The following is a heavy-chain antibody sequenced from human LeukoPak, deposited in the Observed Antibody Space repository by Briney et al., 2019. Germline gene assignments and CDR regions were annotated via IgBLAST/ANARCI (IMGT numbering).Heavy chain of an antibody. CDR1: GFTFSNYW. CDR2: INRDGSER. CDR3: ARRNAMDV. V-gene: IGHV3-7*03. J-gene: IGHJ6*02. Sequence: GGSLRLSCAASGFTFSNYWMTWVRQAPGKGLEWVANINRDGSERYYVDSVKGRFTISRDDAKSSLYLQMNSLKAEDTAVYYCARRNAMDVWGQGTTVIVFS.